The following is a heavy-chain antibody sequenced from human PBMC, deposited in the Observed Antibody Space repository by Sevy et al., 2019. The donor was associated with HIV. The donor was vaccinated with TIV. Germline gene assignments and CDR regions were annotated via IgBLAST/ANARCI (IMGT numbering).Heavy chain of an antibody. D-gene: IGHD3-10*01. CDR3: AKGNSGSFDY. CDR1: GFSFSNYW. V-gene: IGHV3-7*01. Sequence: GGSLRLSCAASGFSFSNYWMHWVRQAPGKGLEWVANIKQDESERYYVASVKGRFTISRDNAKNSVYLEMNSLRPDDTAIYYCAKGNSGSFDYWGKGTLVTVSS. J-gene: IGHJ4*02. CDR2: IKQDESER.